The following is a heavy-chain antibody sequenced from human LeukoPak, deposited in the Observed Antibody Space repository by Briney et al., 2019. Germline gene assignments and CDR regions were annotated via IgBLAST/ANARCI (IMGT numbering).Heavy chain of an antibody. J-gene: IGHJ3*02. CDR1: GGSISSGGYS. D-gene: IGHD3-22*01. CDR2: IYHSGST. Sequence: SETLSLTCAVSGGSISSGGYSWSWIRQPPGKGLEWIGYIYHSGSTYYNPSLKSRVTISVDRSKNQFSLKLSSVTAADTAVYYCARATYYYDSSGYNDASDIWGQGTMVTVSS. V-gene: IGHV4-30-2*01. CDR3: ARATYYYDSSGYNDASDI.